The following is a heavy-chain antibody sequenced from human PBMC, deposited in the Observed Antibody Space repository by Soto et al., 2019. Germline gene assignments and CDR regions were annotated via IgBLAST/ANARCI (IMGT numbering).Heavy chain of an antibody. CDR1: GYTFTSYG. D-gene: IGHD1-20*01. Sequence: ASVKVSCKASGYTFTSYGISWVRQAPGQGLEWMGWISAYNGNTNYAQKLQGRVTMTTDTSTSTAYMELRSLXXXXXAVYYCARRARXNWNLPKYYFDYWGQGTXV. CDR3: ARRARXNWNLPKYYFDY. CDR2: ISAYNGNT. V-gene: IGHV1-18*01. J-gene: IGHJ4*02.